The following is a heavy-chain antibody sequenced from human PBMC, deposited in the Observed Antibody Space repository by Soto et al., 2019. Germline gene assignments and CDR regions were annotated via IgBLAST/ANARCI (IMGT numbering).Heavy chain of an antibody. V-gene: IGHV3-21*01. Sequence: GGSLRLSCAASGFTFSSYSMNWVRQAPGKGLEWVSSISSSSSYIYYADSVKGRFTISRDNAKNSLYLQMNSLRAEDTAVYYCARDRAPRTGYYGMDVWGQGTTVTVSS. J-gene: IGHJ6*02. CDR2: ISSSSSYI. CDR1: GFTFSSYS. CDR3: ARDRAPRTGYYGMDV. D-gene: IGHD1-1*01.